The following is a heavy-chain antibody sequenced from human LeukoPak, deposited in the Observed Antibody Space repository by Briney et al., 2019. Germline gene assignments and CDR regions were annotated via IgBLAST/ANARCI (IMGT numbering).Heavy chain of an antibody. J-gene: IGHJ4*02. CDR2: IIPILGIA. D-gene: IGHD1-20*01. Sequence: GASVKVSCKASGGTFSSYAISWVRQAPGQVLEWMGRIIPILGIANYAQKFQGRVTITADKSTSTAYMELSSLRSEDTALYYCASPSDRITGTFRFDHWGQGTLVTVSS. CDR1: GGTFSSYA. CDR3: ASPSDRITGTFRFDH. V-gene: IGHV1-69*04.